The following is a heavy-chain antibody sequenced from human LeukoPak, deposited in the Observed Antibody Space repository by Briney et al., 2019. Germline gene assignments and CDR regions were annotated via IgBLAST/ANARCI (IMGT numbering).Heavy chain of an antibody. Sequence: GGSLRLSCAASGFTFDDYAMHWVRQPPGKGLEWVSGISWSSGSIGYAASVKGRFTISRDNAKNSVYLQMNSLRAEDTAVYYCAKDMGSGGSGSYLFDNWGQGTLVTVSS. CDR2: ISWSSGSI. D-gene: IGHD3-10*01. CDR1: GFTFDDYA. V-gene: IGHV3-9*01. J-gene: IGHJ4*02. CDR3: AKDMGSGGSGSYLFDN.